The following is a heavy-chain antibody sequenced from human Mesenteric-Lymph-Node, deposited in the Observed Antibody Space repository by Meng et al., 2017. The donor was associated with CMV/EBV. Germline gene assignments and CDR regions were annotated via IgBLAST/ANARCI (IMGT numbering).Heavy chain of an antibody. J-gene: IGHJ4*02. CDR3: ARRVAARSDLDY. CDR1: GFTFSSYS. Sequence: GGSLKISCAASGFTFSSYSMNWVRQAPGKGLEWVSSISSSSSYIYYADSVKGRFTISRDNAKNSLYLQMNSLRAEDTAVYYCARRVAARSDLDYWGQGTLVTVSS. CDR2: ISSSSSYI. D-gene: IGHD6-6*01. V-gene: IGHV3-21*01.